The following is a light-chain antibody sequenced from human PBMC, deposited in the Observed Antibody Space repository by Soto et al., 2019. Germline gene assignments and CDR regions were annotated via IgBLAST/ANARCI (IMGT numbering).Light chain of an antibody. CDR3: QESYTGPAVS. CDR1: QNIDNY. J-gene: IGKJ4*01. CDR2: ATS. Sequence: DIQMTQSPSSLSASLGDRVTITCRASQNIDNYLNWYQHKPGKAPKLLIYATSTLQSGVPSRFSGSGSGTEFTLTISSLQPEDFVTYCCQESYTGPAVSFGGGTKVDIK. V-gene: IGKV1-39*01.